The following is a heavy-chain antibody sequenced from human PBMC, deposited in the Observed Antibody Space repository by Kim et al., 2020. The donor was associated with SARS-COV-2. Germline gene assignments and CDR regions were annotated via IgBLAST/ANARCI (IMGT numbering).Heavy chain of an antibody. V-gene: IGHV1-69*01. D-gene: IGHD3-10*01. Sequence: YAQKFQGRVTITADESTSTAYMELSSLRSEDTAVYYCARISGGYYGTFDPWGQGTLVTVSS. CDR3: ARISGGYYGTFDP. J-gene: IGHJ5*02.